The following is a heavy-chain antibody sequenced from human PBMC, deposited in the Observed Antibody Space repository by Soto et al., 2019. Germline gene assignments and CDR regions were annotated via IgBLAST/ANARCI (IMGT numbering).Heavy chain of an antibody. D-gene: IGHD5-12*01. CDR3: ANEVDVAFSSLQYGMDV. J-gene: IGHJ6*02. V-gene: IGHV3-30*18. Sequence: GGSLRLSCAASGFTFSSYGMHCVRQAPCKGLEWVAFISSDGTYKYYADSVRGRFTVYSDNSKSTLFLQMNSLKFEDTAVYVCANEVDVAFSSLQYGMDVWGQGTTVTVSS. CDR2: ISSDGTYK. CDR1: GFTFSSYG.